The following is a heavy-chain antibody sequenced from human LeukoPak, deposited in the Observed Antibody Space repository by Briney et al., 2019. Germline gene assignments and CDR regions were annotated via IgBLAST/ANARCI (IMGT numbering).Heavy chain of an antibody. CDR2: MNPNSGNT. V-gene: IGHV1-8*01. D-gene: IGHD3-3*01. CDR3: ATGDFWSGYFDY. CDR1: GYTFTSYD. Sequence: GASVKVSCKASGYTFTSYDINWVRQATGQGLEWMGWMNPNSGNTGYAQKFQGRVTMTEDTSTDTAYMELSSLRSEDTAVYYCATGDFWSGYFDYWGQGTLVTVSS. J-gene: IGHJ4*02.